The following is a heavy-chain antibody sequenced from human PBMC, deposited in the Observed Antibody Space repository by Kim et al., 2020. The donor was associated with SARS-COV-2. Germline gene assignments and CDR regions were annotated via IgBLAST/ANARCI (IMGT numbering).Heavy chain of an antibody. J-gene: IGHJ6*02. D-gene: IGHD1-26*01. CDR3: ARGYSGYYGGDV. V-gene: IGHV4-34*01. Sequence: NYHPSLKRRVTISVDTSKNQFSLKLSSVTAADTAVYYCARGYSGYYGGDVWGQGTTVTVSS.